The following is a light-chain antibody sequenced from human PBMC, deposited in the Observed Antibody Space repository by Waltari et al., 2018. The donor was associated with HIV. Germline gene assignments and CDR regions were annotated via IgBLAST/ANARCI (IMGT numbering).Light chain of an antibody. V-gene: IGLV1-47*01. CDR3: AAWDDSLTVV. Sequence: QSVLTQPPSASGTPGQRVTISCSGSSSNIGSNYVYWYQQLPGTAPKLLIYRNKPRPSGVPDRFSGSKSGTSASLAISGLRSEDEADYYCAAWDDSLTVVFGGGTKLTVL. CDR2: RNK. CDR1: SSNIGSNY. J-gene: IGLJ2*01.